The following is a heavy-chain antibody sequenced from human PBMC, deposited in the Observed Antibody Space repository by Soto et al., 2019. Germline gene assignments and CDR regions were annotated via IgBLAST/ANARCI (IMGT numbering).Heavy chain of an antibody. CDR1: GGSISSGGSS. D-gene: IGHD3-22*01. CDR2: IYHSGST. Sequence: SETLSLTCAVSGGSISSGGSSWTWIRQPPGKGLEWIGYIYHSGSTYYNPSLKSRVTISLDRSKNQFSLRLSSVTAADTAVYYCARGAVVNFDSWXQGTLVTVSS. V-gene: IGHV4-30-2*01. CDR3: ARGAVVNFDS. J-gene: IGHJ4*02.